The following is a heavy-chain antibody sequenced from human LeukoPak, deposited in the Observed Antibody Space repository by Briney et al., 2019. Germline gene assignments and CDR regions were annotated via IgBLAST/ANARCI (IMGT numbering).Heavy chain of an antibody. CDR3: ARGEGGYYYQMVY. Sequence: GGSLRLSCAASGFTFRTYWMSWVRQAPGKGLEWVANIKQNGAEKYYVDSVKGRFTISRDNAKNSLYLQMNSLRVEDTAVYYCARGEGGYYYQMVYWGQGTLVTVSS. CDR1: GFTFRTYW. J-gene: IGHJ4*02. CDR2: IKQNGAEK. V-gene: IGHV3-7*01. D-gene: IGHD3-22*01.